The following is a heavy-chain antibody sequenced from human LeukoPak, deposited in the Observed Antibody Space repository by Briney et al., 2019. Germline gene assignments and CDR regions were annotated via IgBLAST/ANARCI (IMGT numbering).Heavy chain of an antibody. V-gene: IGHV4-61*02. D-gene: IGHD2-15*01. CDR3: AREIYPATFDY. CDR2: IYTSGST. CDR1: GGSISSGSYY. Sequence: SQTLSLTCTVSGGSISSGSYYWSWIRQPAGKGLEWIGRIYTSGSTNYNPSLKSRVTISVDTSKNQFSLKLGSVTAADTAVYYCAREIYPATFDYWGQGTLVTVSS. J-gene: IGHJ4*02.